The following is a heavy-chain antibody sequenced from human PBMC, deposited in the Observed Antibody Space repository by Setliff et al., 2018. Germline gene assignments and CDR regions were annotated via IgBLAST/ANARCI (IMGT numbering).Heavy chain of an antibody. CDR2: INTNTGNP. J-gene: IGHJ6*03. CDR1: GDTFSSYG. Sequence: ASVKVSCKASGDTFSSYGISWVRQAPGQGLEWMGWINTNTGNPSYAQGFTGRFVFSLDTSVSTAYLQISSLKAEDTAIYYCARGSRFGTIVYRGDYYLDVWGKGTTVTVSS. CDR3: ARGSRFGTIVYRGDYYLDV. V-gene: IGHV7-4-1*02. D-gene: IGHD3-10*01.